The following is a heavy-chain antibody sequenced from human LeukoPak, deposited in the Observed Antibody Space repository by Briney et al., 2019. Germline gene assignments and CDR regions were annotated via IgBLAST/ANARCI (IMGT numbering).Heavy chain of an antibody. Sequence: SETLSLTCAAYGGPFSGYYWSWIRQPPGKGLEWIGEIDHSGSTSYNPSLKSRVTMSVDTSKDQFSLKLSSVTAADTAVYYCARARPYCSSTSCYSSIVGNWNFRRPNWFDPWGQGTLVTVSS. J-gene: IGHJ5*02. D-gene: IGHD2-2*02. V-gene: IGHV4-34*01. CDR2: IDHSGST. CDR3: ARARPYCSSTSCYSSIVGNWNFRRPNWFDP. CDR1: GGPFSGYY.